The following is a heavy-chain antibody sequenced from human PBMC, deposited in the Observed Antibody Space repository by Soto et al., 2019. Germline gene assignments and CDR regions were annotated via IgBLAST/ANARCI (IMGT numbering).Heavy chain of an antibody. CDR3: ARGVNWFDP. D-gene: IGHD3-16*01. CDR2: IYWDDDK. Sequence: QITLKESGPTLVKPTQTLTLTCTFSGFSLSTNEVGVCWIRQPPGKALEWLALIYWDDDKRYSPSLKSRLTITKDTSKNQVVLTMANMDPVDTATYFCARGVNWFDPWGLGTLVTVSS. CDR1: GFSLSTNEVG. V-gene: IGHV2-5*02. J-gene: IGHJ5*02.